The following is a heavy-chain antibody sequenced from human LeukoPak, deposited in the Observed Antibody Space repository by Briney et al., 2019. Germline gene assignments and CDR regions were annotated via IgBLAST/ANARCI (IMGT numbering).Heavy chain of an antibody. CDR3: AKDRVDGSGSQFDS. J-gene: IGHJ4*02. Sequence: GRSLRLSCAASGFTLSNYAMTWVPQAPGKGLEGVSSITGSGALTYYADSVKGRFTISKDNAMDTLFLQMNSLRADDTAVYYCAKDRVDGSGSQFDSWGQGSLVTVSS. D-gene: IGHD3-10*01. CDR1: GFTLSNYA. V-gene: IGHV3-23*01. CDR2: ITGSGALT.